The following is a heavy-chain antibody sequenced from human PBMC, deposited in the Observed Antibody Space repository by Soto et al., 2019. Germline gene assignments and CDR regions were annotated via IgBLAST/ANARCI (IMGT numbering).Heavy chain of an antibody. Sequence: GESLKISCKGSGYIFPSFWIGWVRQMPGKGLEWVGIIYPGDSDTRYSPSFEGHVTISADKSISTAYLQWSSLKASDTAMYYCARNNGPIAVTGTFHYWGQGTLVTVSS. J-gene: IGHJ4*02. CDR1: GYIFPSFW. CDR3: ARNNGPIAVTGTFHY. CDR2: IYPGDSDT. D-gene: IGHD6-19*01. V-gene: IGHV5-51*01.